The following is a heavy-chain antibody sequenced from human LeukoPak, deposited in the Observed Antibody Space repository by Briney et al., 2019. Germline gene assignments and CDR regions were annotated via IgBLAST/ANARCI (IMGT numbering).Heavy chain of an antibody. Sequence: GASVKVSCKASGGTFSSYAIRWMRQDPGQGLERMGGIIPIFGTANYARTFQGTVTITADDSTSTAYMELSSLRSEDTAVYYCARCYSGSYYWFDPWGQGTLVTVSS. V-gene: IGHV1-69*13. CDR1: GGTFSSYA. CDR2: IIPIFGTA. D-gene: IGHD1-26*01. CDR3: ARCYSGSYYWFDP. J-gene: IGHJ5*02.